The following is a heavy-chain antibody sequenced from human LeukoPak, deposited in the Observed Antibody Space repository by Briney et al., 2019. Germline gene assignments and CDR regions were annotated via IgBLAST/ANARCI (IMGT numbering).Heavy chain of an antibody. V-gene: IGHV1-2*02. D-gene: IGHD3-16*01. CDR2: INPNSGDT. CDR1: GYTSSADY. J-gene: IGHJ4*02. Sequence: ASVKVSCKASGYTSSADYMHSGRQAPGQRREWMRWINPNSGDTNRTQNLHYGVTMTRDMSINTADMELSGRGSDDTDIYGCSRDGGLDYWGLGTLVTVSS. CDR3: SRDGGLDY.